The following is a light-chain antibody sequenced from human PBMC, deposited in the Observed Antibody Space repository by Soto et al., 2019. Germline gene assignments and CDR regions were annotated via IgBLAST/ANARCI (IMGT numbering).Light chain of an antibody. Sequence: QSALTQPASVSGSPGETITISCTGTSRNVGGDYSVPWYQHHPGKAPKLILYDVRDRPSGVSYRFSGSKSGNTASLAISGVQAADEADHFYGSCTSGMTDVFGRGTKLTVL. J-gene: IGLJ2*01. V-gene: IGLV2-14*03. CDR2: DVR. CDR3: GSCTSGMTDV. CDR1: SRNVGGDYS.